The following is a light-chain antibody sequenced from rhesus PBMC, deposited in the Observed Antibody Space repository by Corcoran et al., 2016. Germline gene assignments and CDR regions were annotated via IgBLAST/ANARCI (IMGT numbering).Light chain of an antibody. V-gene: IGLV2-13*03. CDR2: GVT. J-gene: IGLJ1*01. CDR1: NSDLGGYNR. CDR3: SSLASSGTSV. Sequence: QTAPTHSPSVSGAPGQEGTISCTGTNSDLGGYNRVSWYQQHPGKAPQLMIYGVTSRPSGGSDRVSGSKSGNTASLIISGLQAEDEADYYCSSLASSGTSVFGSGTRPTVL.